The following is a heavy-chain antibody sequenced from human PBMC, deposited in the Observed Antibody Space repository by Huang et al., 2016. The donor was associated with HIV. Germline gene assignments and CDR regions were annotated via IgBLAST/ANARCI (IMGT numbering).Heavy chain of an antibody. CDR3: ARAKDTWDAYDI. D-gene: IGHD5-18*01. J-gene: IGHJ3*02. CDR2: ITNDGSNN. Sequence: QVQLVESGGGVVQPGRSLRLSCSASGFPFNNQTMHGVRQATGKGLYCVAVITNDGSNNYYADSVKVRFTISRDSSKSTLFLHITSLRTEDTALYYCARAKDTWDAYDIWGQGTMVIVSS. CDR1: GFPFNNQT. V-gene: IGHV3-30-3*01.